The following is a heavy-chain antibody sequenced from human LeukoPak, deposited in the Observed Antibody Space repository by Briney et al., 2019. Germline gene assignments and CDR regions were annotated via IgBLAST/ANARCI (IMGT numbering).Heavy chain of an antibody. D-gene: IGHD2-2*01. CDR3: ARGGGFCNSISCYFDF. CDR1: GGSIDGTTGH. CDR2: VFYRGSP. V-gene: IGHV4-39*07. Sequence: PSETLSFTCTVSGGSIDGTTGHWGWIRQPPGKGLEWIGSVFYRGSPYYNPSLNSRLTISVDTSKSQFSLDLTSVTAADTAVYYCARGGGFCNSISCYFDFWGQGTLVTVSS. J-gene: IGHJ4*02.